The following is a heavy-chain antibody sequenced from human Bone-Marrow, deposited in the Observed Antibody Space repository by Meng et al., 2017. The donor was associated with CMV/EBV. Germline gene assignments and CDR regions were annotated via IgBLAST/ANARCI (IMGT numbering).Heavy chain of an antibody. CDR1: GFTFSSYS. D-gene: IGHD3-3*01. CDR2: ISSSSSYI. V-gene: IGHV3-21*01. Sequence: GSLRLSCAASGFTFSSYSMNWVRQAPGKGLEWVSSISSSSSYIYYADSVKGRFTISRDNAKNSLYLQMNSLRAEDTAVYYCARDTLPKYYDFWSGFDYWGQGTLVTVSS. CDR3: ARDTLPKYYDFWSGFDY. J-gene: IGHJ4*02.